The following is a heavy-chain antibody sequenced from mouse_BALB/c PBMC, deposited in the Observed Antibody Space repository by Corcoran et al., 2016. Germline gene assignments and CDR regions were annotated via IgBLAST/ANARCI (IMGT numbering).Heavy chain of an antibody. D-gene: IGHD2-2*01. CDR2: INPGSGYT. CDR1: GYTFTSYT. V-gene: IGHV1-4*02. CDR3: ARWLRHSFAY. Sequence: QVQLQQSAAELARPGASEKMSCKASGYTFTSYTMHWVKQRPGQGLEWIGYINPGSGYTEYNQKFKDKTTLTADKSSSTAYMQLSSLTSEDSAVYYCARWLRHSFAYWGQGTLVTVSA. J-gene: IGHJ3*01.